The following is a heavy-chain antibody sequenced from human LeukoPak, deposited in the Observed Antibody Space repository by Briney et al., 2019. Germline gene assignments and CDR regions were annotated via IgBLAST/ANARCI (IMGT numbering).Heavy chain of an antibody. CDR2: ISGSGAAT. CDR1: GFTFSIYA. D-gene: IGHD3-22*01. Sequence: GGSLRLSCAASGFTFSIYAMSWVRQARGKGLEWVSTISGSGAATYYADSVKGRFTISRDNSRNTLYLQMNNLRAEDTAVYYCAKGKKGSAITMIVVVRNAEYFQHWGQGTLVTVSS. CDR3: AKGKKGSAITMIVVVRNAEYFQH. V-gene: IGHV3-23*01. J-gene: IGHJ1*01.